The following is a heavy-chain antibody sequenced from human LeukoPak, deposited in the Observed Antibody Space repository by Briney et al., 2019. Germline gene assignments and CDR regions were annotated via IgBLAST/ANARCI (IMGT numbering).Heavy chain of an antibody. CDR1: GFSFSTSG. Sequence: GGSLRLSCEASGFSFSTSGVHWVRQAPGKGLEWMAVISKDGRKNHYADSVKGRFTISRNNSKSTLFLQMNSLRPEDTAIYYCARDLLNYGSAYYDVGIFDSWGQGTLVTVSS. J-gene: IGHJ4*02. V-gene: IGHV3-30*04. D-gene: IGHD3-10*01. CDR3: ARDLLNYGSAYYDVGIFDS. CDR2: ISKDGRKN.